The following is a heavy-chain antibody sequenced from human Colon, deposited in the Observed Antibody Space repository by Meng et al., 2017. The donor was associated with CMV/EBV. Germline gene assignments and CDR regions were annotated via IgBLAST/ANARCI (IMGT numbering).Heavy chain of an antibody. CDR3: AKHGSASVFDD. CDR1: GVTFSTYV. Sequence: SVKVSCKSSGVTFSTYVIGWVRQAPGHGLEWMGKIIPFLDIANYAQQFQGRLTLTADTSTRTAYLDLSGLTSDDTAVYYCAKHGSASVFDDWGQGTLVTVSS. D-gene: IGHD1-1*01. V-gene: IGHV1-69*04. J-gene: IGHJ4*02. CDR2: IIPFLDIA.